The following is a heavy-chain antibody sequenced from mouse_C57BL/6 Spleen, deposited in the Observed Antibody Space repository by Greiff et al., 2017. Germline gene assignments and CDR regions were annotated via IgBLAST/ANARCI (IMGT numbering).Heavy chain of an antibody. CDR3: ASSTGTYLDG. Sequence: QVQLKQPGAELVMPGASVKLSCKASGYTFTSYWMHWVKQRPGQGLEWIGEIDPSDSYTNYNQKFKGKSTLTVDKSSSTAYMQLSSLTSEDSAVYYCASSTGTYLDGRGPGTTLPVPS. D-gene: IGHD4-1*01. CDR2: IDPSDSYT. V-gene: IGHV1-69*01. CDR1: GYTFTSYW. J-gene: IGHJ2*01.